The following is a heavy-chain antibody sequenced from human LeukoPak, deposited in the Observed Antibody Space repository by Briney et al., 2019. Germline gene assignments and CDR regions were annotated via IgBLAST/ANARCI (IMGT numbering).Heavy chain of an antibody. Sequence: GGSLRLSYAASGFTFGSYEMNWVRQAPGKGLEWVSTITGSGHTTYYADSVKGRFSISRDNSKNTLYLQMNSLRAEDTAIYYCAKARGSTIFGIYFDYWGQGTLVTVSS. CDR2: ITGSGHTT. D-gene: IGHD3-3*01. CDR3: AKARGSTIFGIYFDY. CDR1: GFTFGSYE. V-gene: IGHV3-23*01. J-gene: IGHJ4*02.